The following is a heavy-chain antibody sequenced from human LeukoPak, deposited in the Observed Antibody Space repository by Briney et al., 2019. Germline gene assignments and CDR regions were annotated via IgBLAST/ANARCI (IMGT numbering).Heavy chain of an antibody. CDR3: AKVRSSSPYFDY. D-gene: IGHD3-16*01. Sequence: PGGSLRLSCAASGFTFSSYAMSWVRQAPGRGLEWVSAISGSGGSTYYADSVKGRFTISRDNSKNTLYLQMNSLRAEDTAVYYCAKVRSSSPYFDYWGQGTLVTVSS. CDR1: GFTFSSYA. CDR2: ISGSGGST. J-gene: IGHJ4*02. V-gene: IGHV3-23*01.